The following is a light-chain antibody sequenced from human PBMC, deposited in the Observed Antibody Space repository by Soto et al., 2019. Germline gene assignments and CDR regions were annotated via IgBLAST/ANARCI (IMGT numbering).Light chain of an antibody. CDR1: QSVRSSH. Sequence: EIVLTQSPGTLSLSPGERATLSCRASQSVRSSHLAWYQQMPGQAPRLLIYGTSNRATGTPDRFSGSGSGTDFTLTISRLEPEDFAVYYCQQYSSSPLTFGGGTKVDIK. CDR2: GTS. CDR3: QQYSSSPLT. J-gene: IGKJ4*01. V-gene: IGKV3-20*01.